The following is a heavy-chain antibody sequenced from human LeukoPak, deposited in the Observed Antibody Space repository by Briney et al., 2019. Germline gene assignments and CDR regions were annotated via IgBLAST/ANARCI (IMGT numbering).Heavy chain of an antibody. D-gene: IGHD3-22*01. CDR2: IYHSGSI. CDR1: GGSISSSSYY. V-gene: IGHV4-39*01. J-gene: IGHJ4*02. Sequence: SETLSLTCTVSGGSISSSSYYWGWIRQPPGKGLEWIGSIYHSGSIYYNPSLKSRVTISVDTSKNQFSLKLNSVTAADTAVYYCARLFYYESSVSYRFDYWGQGTLVTVSP. CDR3: ARLFYYESSVSYRFDY.